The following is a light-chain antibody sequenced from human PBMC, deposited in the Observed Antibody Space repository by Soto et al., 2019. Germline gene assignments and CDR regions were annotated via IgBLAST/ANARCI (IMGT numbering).Light chain of an antibody. J-gene: IGKJ1*01. V-gene: IGKV3-20*01. CDR1: QSVSNSF. CDR3: QQYGSSPPT. Sequence: IVLTHSPGTLSLSPVERATLSFMSSQSVSNSFLAWYQQNPGQAPRLLISGASSRATGIPDRFSGSGSGTHFTLTISRLEPEDFAVYYCQQYGSSPPTFGQGTKVDIK. CDR2: GAS.